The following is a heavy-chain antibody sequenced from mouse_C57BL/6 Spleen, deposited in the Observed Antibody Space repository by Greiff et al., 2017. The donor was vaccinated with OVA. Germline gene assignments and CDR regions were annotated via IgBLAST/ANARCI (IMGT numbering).Heavy chain of an antibody. V-gene: IGHV10-1*01. J-gene: IGHJ1*03. CDR3: VRAPESYFDV. CDR2: IRSKSNNYAT. CDR1: GFSFNTYA. Sequence: EVQRVESGGGLVQPKGSLKLSCAASGFSFNTYAMNWVRQAPGKGLEWVARIRSKSNNYATYYADSVKDRFTISRDDSESMLYLQMNNLKTEDTAMYYCVRAPESYFDVWGTGTTVTVSS.